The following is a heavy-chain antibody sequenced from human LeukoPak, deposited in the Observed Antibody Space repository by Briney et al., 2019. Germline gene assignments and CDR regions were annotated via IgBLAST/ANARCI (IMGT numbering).Heavy chain of an antibody. J-gene: IGHJ6*03. Sequence: GGSLRLSCTASGSTFSIYAMSWVRQAPGKGLEWVSAISGSCSSTYYAGSVKGRFTSSRDNSTNTLYLQIDSLRADDTAVYYCAKSPIVIVPAAIRRYYYYYMDVWGKGTTVTVSS. CDR3: AKSPIVIVPAAIRRYYYYYMDV. CDR2: ISGSCSST. D-gene: IGHD2-2*02. V-gene: IGHV3-23*01. CDR1: GSTFSIYA.